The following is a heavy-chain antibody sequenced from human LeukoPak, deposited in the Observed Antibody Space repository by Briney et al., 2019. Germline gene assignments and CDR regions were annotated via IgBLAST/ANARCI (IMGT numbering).Heavy chain of an antibody. CDR3: ANPYDYGDTGCLGY. CDR1: GFTFSSYA. J-gene: IGHJ4*02. CDR2: ISGSGGST. D-gene: IGHD4-17*01. Sequence: HPGGSLRLSCAASGFTFSSYAMSWVRQAPGKGLEWVSAISGSGGSTYYADSVKGRFTISRDNSKNTLYLQMNSLRAEDTAVYCCANPYDYGDTGCLGYWGQGTLVTVSS. V-gene: IGHV3-23*01.